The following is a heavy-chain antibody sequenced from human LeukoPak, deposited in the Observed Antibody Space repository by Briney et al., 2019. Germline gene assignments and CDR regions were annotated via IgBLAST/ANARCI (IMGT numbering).Heavy chain of an antibody. CDR3: ARGASSIAAAGTGLDV. Sequence: GGSLRLSCAASGFTFSSYSMNWVRQAPGKGLEWVSSISSSSSYIYYADSVKGRSTISRDNAKNSLYLQMNSLRAEDTAVYYCARGASSIAAAGTGLDVWGQGTTVTVSS. D-gene: IGHD6-13*01. CDR2: ISSSSSYI. CDR1: GFTFSSYS. V-gene: IGHV3-21*01. J-gene: IGHJ6*02.